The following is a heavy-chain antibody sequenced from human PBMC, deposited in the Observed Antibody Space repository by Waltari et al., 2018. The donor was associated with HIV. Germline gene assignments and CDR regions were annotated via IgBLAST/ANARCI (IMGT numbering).Heavy chain of an antibody. D-gene: IGHD3-10*01. Sequence: EVQLVESGGGLVQPGGSLRLSCAASGFTFSSYSVNWVRQAPGKGLGLVADISGSGIALYYANSVKGRFSISRDNAKNSLYLQLNSLRGEDTAVYYCARDVRGVRVWAWFDPWGQGTLVTVSS. CDR3: ARDVRGVRVWAWFDP. V-gene: IGHV3-48*01. CDR2: ISGSGIAL. CDR1: GFTFSSYS. J-gene: IGHJ5*02.